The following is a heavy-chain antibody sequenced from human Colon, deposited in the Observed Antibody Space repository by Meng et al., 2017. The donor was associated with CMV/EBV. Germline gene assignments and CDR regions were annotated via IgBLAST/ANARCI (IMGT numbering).Heavy chain of an antibody. D-gene: IGHD1-26*01. V-gene: IGHV1-2*02. J-gene: IGHJ4*02. CDR3: ASPSGGDFDY. CDR1: GFTFTGYF. Sequence: QVRMLQSGAGVKGPGASVRASCKTSGFTFTGYFMYWVRQAPGQGLEWLGVINPITGGTNYAQKFQGRVTMTRDTSMNTAYMELSRLRSDDTAVYYCASPSGGDFDYWGQGTLVTVSS. CDR2: INPITGGT.